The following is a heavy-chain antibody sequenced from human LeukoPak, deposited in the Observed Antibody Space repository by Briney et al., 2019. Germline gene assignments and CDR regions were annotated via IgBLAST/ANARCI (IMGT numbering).Heavy chain of an antibody. CDR3: ARALRGARYYYYGMDV. Sequence: PSQTLSLTCTVSGGSISSYYWSWIRQPPGKGLEWIGYIYYSGSTNYNPSLKSRVTISVDTSKNQFSLKLSSVTAADTAVYYCARALRGARYYYYGMDVWGQGTTVTVSS. D-gene: IGHD3-10*01. CDR1: GGSISSYY. V-gene: IGHV4-59*01. CDR2: IYYSGST. J-gene: IGHJ6*02.